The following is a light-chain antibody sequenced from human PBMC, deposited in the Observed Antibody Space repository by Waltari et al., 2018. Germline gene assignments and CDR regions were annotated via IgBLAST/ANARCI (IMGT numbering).Light chain of an antibody. CDR1: SSNLGNYS. Sequence: QSVLTPPPSVSAAPGQKVTIPCSGSSSNLGNYSVSWSHQFPGAAPKLLIYDNNKRPSGIPGRFAASKSGTSATLGITGLQVGDEADYYCATWDNSLSEVVFGGGTKVTVL. CDR3: ATWDNSLSEVV. J-gene: IGLJ2*01. CDR2: DNN. V-gene: IGLV1-51*01.